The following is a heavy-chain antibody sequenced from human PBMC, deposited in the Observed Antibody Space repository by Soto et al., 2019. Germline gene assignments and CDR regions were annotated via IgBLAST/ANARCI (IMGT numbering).Heavy chain of an antibody. V-gene: IGHV1-69*06. CDR1: GGGFSTYA. CDR2: ITPIFDTT. J-gene: IGHJ4*02. Sequence: QVQLVQSGAEVKKPASSVKVSCKASGGGFSTYAITWVRQAPGQGLEWMGGITPIFDTTNYAEKFQGRVTITADKSTSTAYLELTSLTSEDTAVYYCARAAKRYFDYWGQGTLVTVSS. CDR3: ARAAKRYFDY.